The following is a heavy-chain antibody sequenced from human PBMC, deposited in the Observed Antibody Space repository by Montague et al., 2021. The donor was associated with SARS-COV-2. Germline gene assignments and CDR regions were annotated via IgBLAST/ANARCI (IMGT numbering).Heavy chain of an antibody. V-gene: IGHV4-34*01. Sequence: SETLSLTCAVYGGSFSNYYWTWIRQSPGRRLEWIGEINHTGSTTYNPSLKSRVTISVDTSKNQFSLKLTSVTVADTALYYCAMRGGALDAFDIWGQGTMVIVSS. D-gene: IGHD4-17*01. CDR3: AMRGGALDAFDI. J-gene: IGHJ3*02. CDR2: INHTGST. CDR1: GGSFSNYY.